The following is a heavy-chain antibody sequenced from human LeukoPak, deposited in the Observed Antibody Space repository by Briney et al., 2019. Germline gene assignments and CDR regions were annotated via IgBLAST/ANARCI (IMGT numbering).Heavy chain of an antibody. CDR1: GYTFTDYY. Sequence: ASVKVSCKVSGYTFTDYYMHWVQQAPGKGLEWMGLVDPEDGETIYAEKFQGRVTITADESTSTAYMELSSLRSEDTAVYYCARARYSNYVGWGQGTLVTVSS. CDR2: VDPEDGET. CDR3: ARARYSNYVG. V-gene: IGHV1-69-2*01. J-gene: IGHJ4*02. D-gene: IGHD4-11*01.